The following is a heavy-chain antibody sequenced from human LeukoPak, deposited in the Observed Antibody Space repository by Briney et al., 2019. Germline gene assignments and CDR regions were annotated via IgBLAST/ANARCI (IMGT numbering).Heavy chain of an antibody. CDR1: GYTFTSYD. J-gene: IGHJ4*02. CDR2: MNPNSGNT. D-gene: IGHD3-3*01. Sequence: ASVKVSCKASGYTFTSYDINWVRQATGQGLEWMGWMNPNSGNTGYAQKFQGRVTMTRNTSISTAYMELSSLRSEDTAVYYCARAYDFWSGYYFIELDYWGQGTLVTVSS. CDR3: ARAYDFWSGYYFIELDY. V-gene: IGHV1-8*01.